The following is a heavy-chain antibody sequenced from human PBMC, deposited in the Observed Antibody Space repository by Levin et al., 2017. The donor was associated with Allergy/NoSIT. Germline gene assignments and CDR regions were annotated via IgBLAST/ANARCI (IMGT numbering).Heavy chain of an antibody. CDR2: IWYGGNNR. V-gene: IGHV3-33*01. CDR3: ARDRWELLSDYYGMDV. Sequence: PGGSLRLSCAASGFSVSNYGMHWVRQPPGKGLEGVAVIWYGGNNRQYADSVKGRFIVSGENSKNTVYLEMNSLGADDTGVYYCARDRWELLSDYYGMDVWGQGTTVTVSS. J-gene: IGHJ6*02. CDR1: GFSVSNYG. D-gene: IGHD1-26*01.